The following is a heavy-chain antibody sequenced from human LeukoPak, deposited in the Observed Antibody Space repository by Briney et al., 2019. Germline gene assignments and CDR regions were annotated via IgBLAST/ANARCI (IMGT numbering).Heavy chain of an antibody. Sequence: ASLRVSCKASGYTFSIYNITWVRQAPGQGLEWMGRMSVYNGHTDFARNFQDRVTMTADTSTTTAYMELKSLRSDDTAVYYCAREYQLLCDWFDPWGQGTLVTVSS. CDR1: GYTFSIYN. J-gene: IGHJ5*02. D-gene: IGHD2-2*01. CDR3: AREYQLLCDWFDP. CDR2: MSVYNGHT. V-gene: IGHV1-18*01.